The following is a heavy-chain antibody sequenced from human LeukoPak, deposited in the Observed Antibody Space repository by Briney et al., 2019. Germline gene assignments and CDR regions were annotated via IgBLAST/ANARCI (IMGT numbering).Heavy chain of an antibody. D-gene: IGHD3-22*01. CDR3: AAGSSGYYYGYFDY. J-gene: IGHJ4*02. CDR1: GFTFTSSA. Sequence: GTSVKVSCKASGFTFTSSAVQWVRQARGRRLEWIGWIVVGGGNTNYAQKFQERVTITRDMSTSTAYMELSSLRSEDTAVYYCAAGSSGYYYGYFDYWGQGTLVTVSS. V-gene: IGHV1-58*01. CDR2: IVVGGGNT.